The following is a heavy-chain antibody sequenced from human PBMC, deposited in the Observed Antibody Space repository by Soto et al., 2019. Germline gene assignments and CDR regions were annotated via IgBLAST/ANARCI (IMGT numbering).Heavy chain of an antibody. J-gene: IGHJ4*02. CDR1: GYTFTNSY. CDR2: LNTNGGST. D-gene: IGHD6-13*01. V-gene: IGHV1-46*01. Sequence: QVQLVQSGAEVKKPGDSVKVSCKASGYTFTNSYIHWVRQAPGPGLEWMALLNTNGGSTNYAQNFQGRVTVTRDTSTSTVYMELTSLTSEDTAVYYCARNLAAGDYWGQGTLVTVSS. CDR3: ARNLAAGDY.